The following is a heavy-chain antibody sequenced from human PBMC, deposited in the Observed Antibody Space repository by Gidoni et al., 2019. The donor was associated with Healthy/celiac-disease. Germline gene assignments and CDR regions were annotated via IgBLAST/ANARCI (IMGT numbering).Heavy chain of an antibody. Sequence: QVQLQESGPGLVKPSETLSLTCTVSGGSISRYYWSWLRQPPGKGLEWNGYIYYSGSANYNPSLKSRVTTSVDTSKTQFSLKLSSVTAADTAVYYCARDGGYCSGGSCYGGDWFDPWVQGTLVTVSS. CDR2: IYYSGSA. J-gene: IGHJ5*02. CDR1: GGSISRYY. CDR3: ARDGGYCSGGSCYGGDWFDP. V-gene: IGHV4-59*01. D-gene: IGHD2-15*01.